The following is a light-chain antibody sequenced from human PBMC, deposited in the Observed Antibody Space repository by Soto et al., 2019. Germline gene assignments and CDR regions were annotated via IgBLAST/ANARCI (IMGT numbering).Light chain of an antibody. CDR3: QSYDSSLSGWV. J-gene: IGLJ3*02. CDR2: GNS. V-gene: IGLV1-40*01. CDR1: SSNIGGGYD. Sequence: QSVLTQPPSESGAPGQRVTISCTGSSSNIGGGYDVHWYQQLPGTAPKLLIYGNSNRPSGVPDRFSGSKSGTSASLAITGLQAEDEADYYCQSYDSSLSGWVFGGGTKLTVL.